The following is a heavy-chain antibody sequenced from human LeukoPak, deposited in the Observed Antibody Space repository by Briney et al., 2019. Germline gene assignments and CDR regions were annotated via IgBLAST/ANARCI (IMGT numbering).Heavy chain of an antibody. Sequence: ASVKLSCKASGYTFTDFYLHWVRQAPGQGLEWMGWINPNSGGTNYAQTFQGRVTMTSDTSTNTAYVELSRLRSDDTAVFYCARVRPGSGCLDYWGQGTLITVSS. CDR3: ARVRPGSGCLDY. CDR1: GYTFTDFY. V-gene: IGHV1-2*02. D-gene: IGHD3-22*01. CDR2: INPNSGGT. J-gene: IGHJ4*02.